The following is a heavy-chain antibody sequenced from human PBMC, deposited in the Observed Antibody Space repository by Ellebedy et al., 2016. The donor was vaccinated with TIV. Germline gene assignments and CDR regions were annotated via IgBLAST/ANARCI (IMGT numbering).Heavy chain of an antibody. Sequence: GESLKISCAASGFIFSTYAMSWVRQAPGKGLEWVSAISGSGGTTYYADAVKGRFTIARDNSNNTLYLQMNSLTAEDTAVYYCAKRLSYGSGSYPVLDYWGQGTLVTVSS. CDR1: GFIFSTYA. CDR3: AKRLSYGSGSYPVLDY. V-gene: IGHV3-23*01. J-gene: IGHJ4*02. CDR2: ISGSGGTT. D-gene: IGHD3-10*01.